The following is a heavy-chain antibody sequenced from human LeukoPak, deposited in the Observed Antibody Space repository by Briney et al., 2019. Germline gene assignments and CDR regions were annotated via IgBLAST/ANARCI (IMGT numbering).Heavy chain of an antibody. CDR2: INPNSGST. V-gene: IGHV1-2*02. Sequence: ASVKVTCKASGYTFTGYYMHWVRQPPGQGLEWMGWINPNSGSTNYAQKFQGRVTMTRNTSIRTAYMELSRLRSNDTAVYYCARDKRLLGYYYDSSGYGYWGQGTLVTVSS. J-gene: IGHJ4*02. CDR1: GYTFTGYY. CDR3: ARDKRLLGYYYDSSGYGY. D-gene: IGHD3-22*01.